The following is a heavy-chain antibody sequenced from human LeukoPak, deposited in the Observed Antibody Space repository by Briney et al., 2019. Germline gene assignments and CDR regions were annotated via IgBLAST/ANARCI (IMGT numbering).Heavy chain of an antibody. D-gene: IGHD3-10*01. V-gene: IGHV4-61*02. CDR1: GGSISSGSYY. Sequence: SETLSLTCTVSGGSISSGSYYWSWIRQPAGKGLEWIGRIYTSGSTNYNPSLKSRVTISVDTSKNHFSLNLSSVTAADTAVYYCARGYGSGTYSPYYYGMDVWGQGTTVIVSS. J-gene: IGHJ6*02. CDR3: ARGYGSGTYSPYYYGMDV. CDR2: IYTSGST.